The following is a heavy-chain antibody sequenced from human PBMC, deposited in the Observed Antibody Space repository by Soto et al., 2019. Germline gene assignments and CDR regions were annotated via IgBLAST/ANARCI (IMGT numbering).Heavy chain of an antibody. CDR1: GGSFSGYY. CDR3: ARGLVKVPSYYYYGMDV. Sequence: SETLSLTCAVYGGSFSGYYWSWIRQPPGKGLEWIGEINHSGSTNYNPSLKSRVTISVDTSKNQFSLKLSSVAAADTAVYYCARGLVKVPSYYYYGMDVWGQGTMVTVSS. V-gene: IGHV4-34*01. CDR2: INHSGST. J-gene: IGHJ6*02.